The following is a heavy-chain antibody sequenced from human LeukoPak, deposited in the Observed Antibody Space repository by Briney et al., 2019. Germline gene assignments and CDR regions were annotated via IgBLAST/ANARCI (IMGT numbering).Heavy chain of an antibody. Sequence: PGGPLRLSCAASAFTFSSYAISWVRQAPGKGLEWVSGISASGSTSYYADSVKGRFTTSRDNSKNTLYLQMNSLRAEDTAVYFCAKSGSSNPYYFDYWGQGTLVTVSS. CDR1: AFTFSSYA. J-gene: IGHJ4*02. D-gene: IGHD6-13*01. CDR3: AKSGSSNPYYFDY. V-gene: IGHV3-23*01. CDR2: ISASGSTS.